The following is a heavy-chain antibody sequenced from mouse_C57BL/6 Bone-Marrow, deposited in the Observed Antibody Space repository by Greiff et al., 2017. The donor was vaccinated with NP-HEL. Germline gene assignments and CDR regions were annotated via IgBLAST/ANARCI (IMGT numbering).Heavy chain of an antibody. J-gene: IGHJ1*03. CDR1: GFNINDYY. D-gene: IGHD2-3*01. Sequence: EVKLVESGAELVKPGASVKLSCTASGFNINDYYMHWVKQRTEQGLEWIGRIDPEDGETKYAPKFQGKATITADTSSNTAYLQLSSLTSEDTAVYYCARGLLPWYFEVWGTGTTVTVSS. V-gene: IGHV14-2*01. CDR2: IDPEDGET. CDR3: ARGLLPWYFEV.